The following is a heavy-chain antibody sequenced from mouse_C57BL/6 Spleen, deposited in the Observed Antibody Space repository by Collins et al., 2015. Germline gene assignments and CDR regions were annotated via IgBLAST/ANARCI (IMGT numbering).Heavy chain of an antibody. J-gene: IGHJ2*01. Sequence: INTHSGEPKYAEDFKGRFAFSLETSASTAYLQISNLKNEDTATYFCARSAIYYYGAYYFDYWGQGTTLTVSS. V-gene: IGHV9-4*01. CDR3: ARSAIYYYGAYYFDY. D-gene: IGHD1-1*01. CDR2: INTHSGEP.